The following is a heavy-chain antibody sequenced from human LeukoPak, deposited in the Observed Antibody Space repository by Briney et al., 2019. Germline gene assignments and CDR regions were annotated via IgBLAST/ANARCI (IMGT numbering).Heavy chain of an antibody. J-gene: IGHJ6*02. CDR2: IIPIFGTA. D-gene: IGHD3-3*01. V-gene: IGHV1-69*13. CDR1: GGTFSSYA. CDR3: ARVDFWSGYYTYYYYGMDV. Sequence: SVKVSCKASGGTFSSYAISWVRQAPGQGLEWMGGIIPIFGTANYAQKFQGRVTITADESTSTAYMELSSLRSEDTAVYYCARVDFWSGYYTYYYYGMDVWSQGTTVTVSS.